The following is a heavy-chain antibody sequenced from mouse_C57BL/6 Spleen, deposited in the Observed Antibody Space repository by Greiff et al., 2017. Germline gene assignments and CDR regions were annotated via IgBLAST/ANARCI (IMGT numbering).Heavy chain of an antibody. CDR2: IFPGSGST. Sequence: QVQLKESGPELVKPGASVKISCKASGYTFTDYYINWVKQRPGQGLEWIGWIFPGSGSTYYNEKFKGKATLTVDKSSSTAYMLLSSLTSEDSAVYFCAITTVVATGGYAMDYWGQGTSVTVSS. D-gene: IGHD1-1*01. CDR1: GYTFTDYY. V-gene: IGHV1-75*01. J-gene: IGHJ4*01. CDR3: AITTVVATGGYAMDY.